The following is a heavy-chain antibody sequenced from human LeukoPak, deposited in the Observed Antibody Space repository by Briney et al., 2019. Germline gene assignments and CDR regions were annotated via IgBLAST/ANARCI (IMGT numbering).Heavy chain of an antibody. CDR1: RGSINYNFHY. CDR3: ARGYNWNDALFDY. Sequence: SETLSLTCTVSRGSINYNFHYWGWIRQSPGRGLEWIANIHYSGATYYNPSLKSRVIISVDTSKNQFSPKLSSVTAADTAVYYCARGYNWNDALFDYWGQGTLVTVSS. D-gene: IGHD1-1*01. J-gene: IGHJ4*02. V-gene: IGHV4-39*07. CDR2: IHYSGAT.